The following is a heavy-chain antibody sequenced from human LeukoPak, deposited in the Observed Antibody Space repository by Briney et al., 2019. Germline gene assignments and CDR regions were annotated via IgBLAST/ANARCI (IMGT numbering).Heavy chain of an antibody. CDR1: GYSFTSYW. V-gene: IGHV5-51*01. Sequence: GESLKISCKGSGYSFTSYWIGWVRQMPGKGLEWMGIIYPGDSDTRYSPSFQGQITISADKSISTAYLQWSSLKASDTAMYYCARPWGVDTGAGADAFDIWGQGTMVTVSS. J-gene: IGHJ3*02. CDR2: IYPGDSDT. CDR3: ARPWGVDTGAGADAFDI. D-gene: IGHD5-18*01.